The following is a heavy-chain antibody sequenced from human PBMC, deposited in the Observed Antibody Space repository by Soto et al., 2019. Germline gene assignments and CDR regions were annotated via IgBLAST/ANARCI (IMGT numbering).Heavy chain of an antibody. CDR1: GGSISSSSYY. Sequence: SETLSLTCTVSGGSISSSSYYWGWIRQPPGKGLEWIGNIYYSGSTYYNPSLKSRVTISVDTSKNQFSLKLSSVTAADTAVYYCAGTYSSSSWMSFDYWGQGTLVTVSS. J-gene: IGHJ4*02. CDR3: AGTYSSSSWMSFDY. V-gene: IGHV4-39*01. D-gene: IGHD6-6*01. CDR2: IYYSGST.